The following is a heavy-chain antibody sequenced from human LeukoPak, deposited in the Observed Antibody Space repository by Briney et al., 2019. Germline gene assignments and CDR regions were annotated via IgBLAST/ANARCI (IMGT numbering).Heavy chain of an antibody. Sequence: GGSLRLSCAASGFTFSSYAMSWVRQAPGKGLEWVSAISGSGGSTYYADAVKGRFTISRDNSKSTLYLQMSSLRAEDTAVCYCAKDRGNNYGLGVSWGQGTQVTVSS. CDR2: ISGSGGST. D-gene: IGHD5-18*01. J-gene: IGHJ5*02. CDR1: GFTFSSYA. V-gene: IGHV3-23*01. CDR3: AKDRGNNYGLGVS.